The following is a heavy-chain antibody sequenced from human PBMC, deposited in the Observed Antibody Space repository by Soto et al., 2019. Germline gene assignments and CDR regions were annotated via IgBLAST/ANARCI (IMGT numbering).Heavy chain of an antibody. CDR2: INPNGGST. CDR1: GYTFTTYH. CDR3: ARDCGGDCPFDY. J-gene: IGHJ4*02. D-gene: IGHD2-21*02. Sequence: GASVKVSCKASGYTFTTYHIHWGRQAPGQGPEWMGVINPNGGSTNYAQKFRGRVTMTRDTSTSTVYMELSSLRSEDTAMYYCARDCGGDCPFDYWGQGTVVTVSS. V-gene: IGHV1-46*01.